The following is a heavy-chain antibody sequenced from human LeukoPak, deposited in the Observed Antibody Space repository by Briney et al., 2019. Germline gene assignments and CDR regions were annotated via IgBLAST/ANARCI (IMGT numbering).Heavy chain of an antibody. CDR3: ASFCGGDCYPPAGWSY. Sequence: SETLSLTCTVSGDSVSSGSYYWTWIRQPPARGLEWIGYIYNTGRTNYNPSLKSRVTISLDTSRSQFSLKLSSVTAADTAVYYCASFCGGDCYPPAGWSYWGQGTLVTVSS. CDR2: IYNTGRT. CDR1: GDSVSSGSYY. V-gene: IGHV4-61*01. J-gene: IGHJ4*02. D-gene: IGHD2-21*02.